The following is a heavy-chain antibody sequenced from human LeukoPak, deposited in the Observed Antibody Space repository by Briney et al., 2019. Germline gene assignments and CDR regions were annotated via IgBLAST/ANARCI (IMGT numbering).Heavy chain of an antibody. CDR1: GGTFSSYA. Sequence: SVKVSCKASGGTFSSYAISWVRQAPGQGLEWMGRIIPIFGTANYAQKFQGRVTITADESTSTAYMELSSLRSEDTAVYYCARDASSSSGAYYYYMDVWGKGTTVTVSS. CDR3: ARDASSSSGAYYYYMDV. D-gene: IGHD6-6*01. V-gene: IGHV1-69*13. CDR2: IIPIFGTA. J-gene: IGHJ6*03.